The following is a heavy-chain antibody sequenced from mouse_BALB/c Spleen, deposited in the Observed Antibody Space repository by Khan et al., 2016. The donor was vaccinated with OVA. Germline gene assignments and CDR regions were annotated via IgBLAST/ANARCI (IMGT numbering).Heavy chain of an antibody. D-gene: IGHD1-1*01. CDR3: ARQNYYGYAMDY. Sequence: VQLQQSGPGLVKPSQSLSLTCTVTGYSITSDYAWNWIRQFPGNKLEWMGYISYSGSTSYNPSLKSRISITRDTSKNQFFLQLTSVTTEDTATYYCARQNYYGYAMDYWGHGTSVTVSS. J-gene: IGHJ4*01. V-gene: IGHV3-2*02. CDR1: GYSITSDYA. CDR2: ISYSGST.